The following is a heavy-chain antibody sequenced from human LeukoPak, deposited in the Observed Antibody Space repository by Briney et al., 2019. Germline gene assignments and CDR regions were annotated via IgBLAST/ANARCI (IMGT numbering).Heavy chain of an antibody. CDR1: GFTFNNYA. J-gene: IGHJ4*02. CDR2: ISGSGDST. V-gene: IGHV3-23*01. D-gene: IGHD2-2*02. Sequence: GGSLRLSCAASGFTFNNYAMTWVRQAPGKGLEWVSTISGSGDSTHYADSVKGRLTISRDNSKNTLYMQMNSLRVEDTAVYYCVKGCSYTGCYTSDYWGQGTLVTVSS. CDR3: VKGCSYTGCYTSDY.